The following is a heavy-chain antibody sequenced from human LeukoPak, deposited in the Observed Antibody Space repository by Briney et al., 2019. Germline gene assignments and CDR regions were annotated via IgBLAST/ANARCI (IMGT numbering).Heavy chain of an antibody. CDR3: ARVGRWLPDNWFDP. CDR2: IDYSGST. CDR1: GVSFSSGDYY. D-gene: IGHD5-24*01. Sequence: SQTLSLTCTVSGVSFSSGDYYWSWIRQPPGKGLEWIGYIDYSGSTYYNPSLKSRVTISVDTSKNQFSLKLSSVTAADTAVYYCARVGRWLPDNWFDPWGQGTLVTVSS. V-gene: IGHV4-30-4*08. J-gene: IGHJ5*02.